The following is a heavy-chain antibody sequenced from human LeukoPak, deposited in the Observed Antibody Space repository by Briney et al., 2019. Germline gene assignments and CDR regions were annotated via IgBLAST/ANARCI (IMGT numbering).Heavy chain of an antibody. CDR1: GGSISSGGYS. J-gene: IGHJ4*02. CDR2: IYHSGST. V-gene: IGHV4-30-2*01. Sequence: SETLSLTCAVSGGSISSGGYSWSWIRQPPGKGLEWIGYIYHSGSTYYNPSLKSRVTISVDRSKNQFSLKLSSVAAADTAVYYCARGHVVVTAKSFDYWGQGTLVTVSS. D-gene: IGHD2-21*02. CDR3: ARGHVVVTAKSFDY.